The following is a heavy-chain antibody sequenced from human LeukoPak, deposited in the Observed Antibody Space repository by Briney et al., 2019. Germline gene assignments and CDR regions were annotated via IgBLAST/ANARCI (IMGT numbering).Heavy chain of an antibody. CDR2: INPNSGGA. V-gene: IGHV1-2*02. Sequence: ASVKVSCKASGYTFTGYYMHWVRQAPGQGLEWMGWINPNSGGANYAQKFQGRVTMTRDTSISTAYMELSRLRSDDTAVYYCARDKGVLWFGEKIFDYWGQGTLVTVSS. J-gene: IGHJ4*02. CDR3: ARDKGVLWFGEKIFDY. CDR1: GYTFTGYY. D-gene: IGHD3-10*01.